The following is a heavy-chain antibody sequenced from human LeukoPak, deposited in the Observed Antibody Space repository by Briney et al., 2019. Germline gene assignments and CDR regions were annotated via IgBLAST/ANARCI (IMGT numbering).Heavy chain of an antibody. D-gene: IGHD4-23*01. V-gene: IGHV4-34*01. CDR2: INHSGST. CDR3: ARLAVDDDFDY. J-gene: IGHJ4*02. CDR1: GGSLNDYY. Sequence: SETLSLTCAVYGGSLNDYYWTWIRQPPGKGLEWIGEINHSGSTNYNPSLKSRVTISVDTSKNQFSLKLSSVTAADTAVYYCARLAVDDDFDYWGQGTLVTVSS.